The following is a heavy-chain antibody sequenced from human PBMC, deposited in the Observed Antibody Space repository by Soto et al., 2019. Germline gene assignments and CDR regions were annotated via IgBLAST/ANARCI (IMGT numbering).Heavy chain of an antibody. CDR3: ARGGDPDY. V-gene: IGHV3-23*01. D-gene: IGHD2-21*02. Sequence: GGSLRLSCAARGFAFSSYAMSWVRQAPGKGLEWVSAISGSGTTAYYADSVKGRFIFSRDNPKNTMYLQMNNLRAEDTAVYYCARGGDPDYWGQGT. J-gene: IGHJ4*02. CDR1: GFAFSSYA. CDR2: ISGSGTTA.